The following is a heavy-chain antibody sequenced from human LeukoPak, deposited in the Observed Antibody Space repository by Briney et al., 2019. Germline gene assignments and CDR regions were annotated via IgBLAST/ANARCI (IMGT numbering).Heavy chain of an antibody. D-gene: IGHD2-15*01. CDR1: GGSFSGFY. CDR2: INHSGTT. Sequence: SETLSLTCFSGGSFSGFYWSWIRQSPGKGLEWIGEINHSGTTNYNPSLKSRVTISVDTSKNQFSLKLSSVTAADTAVYYCARASRLGGRLFDYWGQGTLVTVSS. CDR3: ARASRLGGRLFDY. J-gene: IGHJ4*02. V-gene: IGHV4-34*01.